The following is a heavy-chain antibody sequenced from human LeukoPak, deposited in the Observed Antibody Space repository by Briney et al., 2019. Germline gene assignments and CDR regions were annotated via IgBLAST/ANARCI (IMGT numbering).Heavy chain of an antibody. Sequence: SGGSLRLSCAASGFTFSSYWMSWVRQAPGKGLEWVANIKRDGSEKYYVDSVKGRFTISRDNAKNSLYLQMNSLRAEDTAVYYCARKRGYSVYAPRDWYFDLWGRGTLVTASS. V-gene: IGHV3-7*01. J-gene: IGHJ2*01. D-gene: IGHD5/OR15-5a*01. CDR1: GFTFSSYW. CDR2: IKRDGSEK. CDR3: ARKRGYSVYAPRDWYFDL.